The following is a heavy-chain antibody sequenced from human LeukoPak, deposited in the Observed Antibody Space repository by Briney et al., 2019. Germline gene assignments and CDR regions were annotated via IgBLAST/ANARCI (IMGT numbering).Heavy chain of an antibody. D-gene: IGHD1-14*01. V-gene: IGHV4-30-4*01. J-gene: IGHJ3*02. Sequence: PSETLSLTCTVSGGSISSGDYYWSWIRQPPGKGLEWIGYIYYSGSTYYNPSLKSRVTISVDTSKNQFSLKLSSVTAADTAVYYCARDLPRRAFDIWGQGTMVTVSS. CDR2: IYYSGST. CDR1: GGSISSGDYY. CDR3: ARDLPRRAFDI.